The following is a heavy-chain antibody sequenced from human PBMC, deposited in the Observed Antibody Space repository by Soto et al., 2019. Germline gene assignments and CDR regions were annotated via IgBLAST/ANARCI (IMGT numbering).Heavy chain of an antibody. CDR2: INHSGGT. CDR3: ARGRVDTVDTSGFYQX. J-gene: IGHJ4*02. D-gene: IGHD3-22*01. V-gene: IGHV4-34*01. CDR1: GRSFSAYY. Sequence: SETLSPTFAVYGRSFSAYYWSWIRQPPGKGLEWIVEINHSGGTSYNPSLKSRVTISVDTSKSQFSLKLTSVTAADRAVYYCARGRVDTVDTSGFYQXWGQGTPVTVSX.